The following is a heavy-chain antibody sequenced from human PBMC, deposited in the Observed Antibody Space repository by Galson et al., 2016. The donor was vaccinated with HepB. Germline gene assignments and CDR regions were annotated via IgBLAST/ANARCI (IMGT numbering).Heavy chain of an antibody. CDR1: GFSFSSYW. CDR3: ARDGAVAGTYYNYYYGMDV. D-gene: IGHD6-19*01. V-gene: IGHV3-74*01. CDR2: IKSDGSST. J-gene: IGHJ6*02. Sequence: SLRLSCAASGFSFSSYWMHWVRQAPGKGLVWVSRIKSDGSSTSHADSVKGRFTISRDNAKNTLYLQMNGLRAEDTAVYYCARDGAVAGTYYNYYYGMDVWGQGATVTVSS.